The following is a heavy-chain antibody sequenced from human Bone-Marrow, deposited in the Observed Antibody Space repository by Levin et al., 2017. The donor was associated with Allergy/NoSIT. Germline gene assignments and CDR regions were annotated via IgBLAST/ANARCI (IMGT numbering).Heavy chain of an antibody. CDR1: GFTFNSHA. J-gene: IGHJ5*02. CDR3: AKMIADYFGSGSSDNWFDP. V-gene: IGHV3-23*01. CDR2: ISGSGGTT. D-gene: IGHD3-10*01. Sequence: ASVKVSCAASGFTFNSHALSWVRQAPGKGLEWVSVISGSGGTTFYADAVKGRFTISRDNSKNTVYLQMTDLRVEDTALYYCAKMIADYFGSGSSDNWFDPWGQGTLVIVSS.